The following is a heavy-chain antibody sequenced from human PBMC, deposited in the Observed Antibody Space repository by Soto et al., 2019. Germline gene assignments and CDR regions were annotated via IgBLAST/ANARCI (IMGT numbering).Heavy chain of an antibody. D-gene: IGHD6-6*01. CDR3: ARHTSSSDSYYYYGMDV. J-gene: IGHJ6*02. CDR2: IYPGDSDT. CDR1: GYSFTSYW. Sequence: GESLKISCKGSGYSFTSYWIGWVRQMPGKGLEWMGIIYPGDSDTRYSPSFQGQVTISADKSISTAYLQWSSLKASGTAMYYCARHTSSSDSYYYYGMDVWGQGXTFTVSS. V-gene: IGHV5-51*01.